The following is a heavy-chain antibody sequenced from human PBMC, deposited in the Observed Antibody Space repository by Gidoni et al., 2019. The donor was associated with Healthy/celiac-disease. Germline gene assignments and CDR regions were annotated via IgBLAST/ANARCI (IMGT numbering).Heavy chain of an antibody. Sequence: EVQLLESGGGLVQPGGSLRLSCAASGFTFSSYAMSWVRQAPGKGLEWVSAIIGSGGSTYYADSVKGRFTISRDNSKNTLYLQMNSLRAEDTAVYYCAKTIEGYCTNGVCYTWVNAFDIWGQGTMVTVSS. D-gene: IGHD2-8*01. CDR2: IIGSGGST. V-gene: IGHV3-23*01. J-gene: IGHJ3*02. CDR1: GFTFSSYA. CDR3: AKTIEGYCTNGVCYTWVNAFDI.